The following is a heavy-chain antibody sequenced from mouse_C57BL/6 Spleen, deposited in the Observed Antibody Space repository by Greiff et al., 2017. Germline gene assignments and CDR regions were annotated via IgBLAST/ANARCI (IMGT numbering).Heavy chain of an antibody. Sequence: VQLKQSGAELVRPGASVKLSCTASGFNIKDDYMHWVKQRPEQGLEWIGWIDPENGDTEYASKFQGKATITADTSSNTAYLQLSSLTSEDTAVYYCTTARQLRLPSWFAYWGQGTLVTVSA. CDR1: GFNIKDDY. D-gene: IGHD3-2*02. V-gene: IGHV14-4*01. J-gene: IGHJ3*01. CDR3: TTARQLRLPSWFAY. CDR2: IDPENGDT.